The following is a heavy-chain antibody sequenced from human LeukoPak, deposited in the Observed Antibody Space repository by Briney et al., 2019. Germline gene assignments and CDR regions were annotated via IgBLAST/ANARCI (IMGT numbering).Heavy chain of an antibody. CDR3: ARVEGTTGQGFDY. D-gene: IGHD1-26*01. J-gene: IGHJ4*02. Sequence: GGSLRLSCAASGFTFNNYWMHWVRQAPGKGLVWVSRINSDGSSTSFADSVKGRFTISRDNSKNTLYLQMNSLRAEDTAVYYCARVEGTTGQGFDYWGQGTLVTVSS. V-gene: IGHV3-74*01. CDR2: INSDGSST. CDR1: GFTFNNYW.